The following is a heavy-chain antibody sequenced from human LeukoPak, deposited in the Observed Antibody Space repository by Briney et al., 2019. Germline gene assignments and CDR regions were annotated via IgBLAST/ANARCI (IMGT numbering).Heavy chain of an antibody. Sequence: GASVKVSCKASGYTFTGYYMHWVRQAPGQGLEWMGWINPNSGGTNYAQKFQGRVTMTRDTSISTAYMELSRLRSDDTAVYYCALYYYDSSGYLRGRDFQHWGQGTLVTVSS. D-gene: IGHD3-22*01. J-gene: IGHJ1*01. CDR3: ALYYYDSSGYLRGRDFQH. CDR1: GYTFTGYY. CDR2: INPNSGGT. V-gene: IGHV1-2*02.